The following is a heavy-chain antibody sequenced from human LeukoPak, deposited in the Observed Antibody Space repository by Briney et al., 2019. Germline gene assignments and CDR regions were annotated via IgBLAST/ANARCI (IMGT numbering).Heavy chain of an antibody. Sequence: PSETLSLTCTVSGGSISSYYWSWIRQPPGKGLEWIGYIYYSGSTNYNPSLKSRATISVDASQKQFCLKLSSVPAADTAVYYCARHLPGPYGSGSYSSGFDYWGQGTLVTVSS. CDR3: ARHLPGPYGSGSYSSGFDY. CDR2: IYYSGST. J-gene: IGHJ4*02. D-gene: IGHD3-10*01. CDR1: GGSISSYY. V-gene: IGHV4-59*08.